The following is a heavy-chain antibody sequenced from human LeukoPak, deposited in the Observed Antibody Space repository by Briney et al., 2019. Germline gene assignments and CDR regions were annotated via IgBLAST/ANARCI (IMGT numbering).Heavy chain of an antibody. V-gene: IGHV1-46*01. CDR1: GYTFTSNY. D-gene: IGHD6-19*01. CDR3: AREGEWLVRYYYYYGMDV. Sequence: ASVKVSCKASGYTFTSNYIHWVRQAPGQGLEWMGMIYSRDGSTSYAQKFQGRVTITRDTSASTAYMELSSLRSEDTAVYYCAREGEWLVRYYYYYGMDVWGQGTTVTVSS. J-gene: IGHJ6*02. CDR2: IYSRDGST.